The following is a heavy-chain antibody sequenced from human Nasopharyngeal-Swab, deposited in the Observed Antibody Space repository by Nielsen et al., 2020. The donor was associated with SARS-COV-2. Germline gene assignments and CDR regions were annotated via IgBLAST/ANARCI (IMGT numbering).Heavy chain of an antibody. D-gene: IGHD3-10*01. CDR1: GFTFSRYA. V-gene: IGHV3-33*06. J-gene: IGHJ6*03. CDR2: IWYDGTNT. CDR3: AKGFLDYYYYMDV. Sequence: GGSLRLSCAASGFTFSRYAMHWVRQAPGKGLEWVTLIWYDGTNTYYADSVKGRFTISRDNSKNTVYLHMNGLRAEDTAIYYCAKGFLDYYYYMDVWGKGTTVTVSS.